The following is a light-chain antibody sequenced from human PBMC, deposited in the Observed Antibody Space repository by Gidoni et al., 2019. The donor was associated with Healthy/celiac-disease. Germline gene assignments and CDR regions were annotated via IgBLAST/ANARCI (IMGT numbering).Light chain of an antibody. J-gene: IGLJ2*01. CDR1: NIGSKS. CDR3: QVWDSSSDHPV. V-gene: IGLV3-21*02. Sequence: SYMPTQPPSVSVAPGQTARITCGGKNIGSKSVHWYQQKPGQAPVLVVYEDSDRPSGIPERFSGSNSGNTATLTISRVEAGDEADYYCQVWDSSSDHPVFGGGTKLTVL. CDR2: EDS.